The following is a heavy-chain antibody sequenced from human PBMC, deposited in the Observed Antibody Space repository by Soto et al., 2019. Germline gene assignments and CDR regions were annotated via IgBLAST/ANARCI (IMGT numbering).Heavy chain of an antibody. CDR3: ARVLERYYYDSSGYYHYFDY. V-gene: IGHV3-74*01. CDR1: GFTFSSYW. D-gene: IGHD3-22*01. CDR2: INSDGSST. J-gene: IGHJ4*02. Sequence: GGSLRLSCAASGFTFSSYWMHWVRQAPGKGLVWVSRINSDGSSTSYADSVKGRFTISRDNAKNTLYLQMNSLRAEDTAVYYCARVLERYYYDSSGYYHYFDYWGQGTLVTVSS.